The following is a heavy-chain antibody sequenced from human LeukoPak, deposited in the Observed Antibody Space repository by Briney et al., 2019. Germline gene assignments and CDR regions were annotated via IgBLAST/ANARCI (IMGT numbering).Heavy chain of an antibody. CDR3: ARHAGGYTYFDY. J-gene: IGHJ4*02. CDR1: GGSISSYY. V-gene: IGHV4-59*08. CDR2: IFYSGST. Sequence: PSETLSLTCTVFGGSISSYYWSWIRQPPGKGLEWIGYIFYSGSTDYNPSLKSRVTISVDTSKNQFSLKLSSVTAADTAMYYCARHAGGYTYFDYWGQGTLVTVSS. D-gene: IGHD5-12*01.